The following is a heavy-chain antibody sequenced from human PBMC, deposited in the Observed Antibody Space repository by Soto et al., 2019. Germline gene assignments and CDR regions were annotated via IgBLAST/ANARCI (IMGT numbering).Heavy chain of an antibody. Sequence: SETLSLTCTVSGGSINSYYWSWIRQPPGKGLEWMGYVFHSVSTSYNPSLKSRVTISIDTSQNQLSLRLTSATAADTATYYCARRFYYGLDVWGQRITVTV. CDR2: VFHSVST. J-gene: IGHJ6*02. CDR3: ARRFYYGLDV. V-gene: IGHV4-59*01. CDR1: GGSINSYY.